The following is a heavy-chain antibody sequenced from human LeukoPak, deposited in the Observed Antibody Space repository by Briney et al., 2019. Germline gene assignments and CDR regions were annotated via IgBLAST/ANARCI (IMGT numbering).Heavy chain of an antibody. D-gene: IGHD2-2*01. J-gene: IGHJ5*02. Sequence: GGSLRLSCVASGISVSQNHMSWVRQVPGKGLEWVAIISSAGTTYYAESAKGRFIISRDISRSTVFDMGSLRPDDTGVYYCAGSGVTDCSSTSCFPWGQGTLVTVSS. CDR2: ISSAGTT. CDR3: AGSGVTDCSSTSCFP. V-gene: IGHV3-53*05. CDR1: GISVSQNH.